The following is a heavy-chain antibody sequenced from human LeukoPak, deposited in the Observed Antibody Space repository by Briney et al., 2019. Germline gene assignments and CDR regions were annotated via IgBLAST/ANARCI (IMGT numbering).Heavy chain of an antibody. D-gene: IGHD2-15*01. Sequence: PSETLSLACIVSGGSISSYHWSWIRQPPGKGLEWIGYIYYSGSTNYNPSLRSRVTMSVDTSKNQFSLKLTSVTAADTAVYYCAGSAYCSGGSCYTGLPYWGQGTLVTVSS. V-gene: IGHV4-59*01. CDR1: GGSISSYH. CDR2: IYYSGST. J-gene: IGHJ4*02. CDR3: AGSAYCSGGSCYTGLPY.